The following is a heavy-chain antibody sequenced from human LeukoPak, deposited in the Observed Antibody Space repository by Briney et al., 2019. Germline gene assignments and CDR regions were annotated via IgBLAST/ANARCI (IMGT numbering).Heavy chain of an antibody. CDR2: IYYNGST. CDR1: GVALTGYY. V-gene: IGHV4-59*12. D-gene: IGHD2-15*01. Sequence: SETLSLTCRVSGVALTGYYWGWIRQPPGEGLEWGGYIYYNGSTKYSPSLKSRVPLSEDTCENQISLKLRSLTAADTAVYYCARRGGLYCSGGRCYHYYFDYWGQGPLVSVSS. CDR3: ARRGGLYCSGGRCYHYYFDY. J-gene: IGHJ4*02.